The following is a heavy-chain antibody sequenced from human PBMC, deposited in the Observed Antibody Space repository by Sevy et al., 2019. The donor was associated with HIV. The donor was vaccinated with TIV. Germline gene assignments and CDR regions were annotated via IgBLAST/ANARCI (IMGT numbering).Heavy chain of an antibody. J-gene: IGHJ4*02. D-gene: IGHD5-18*01. Sequence: LSLTCAASGFTVNSNYMTWVRQASGKGLEGVSVIHSDDTTYHADSVKDRFTISRDNFKNTLYLHMSSLRAEDTAVYYCARGKSGYGYALNYWGQGTLVTVSS. CDR1: GFTVNSNY. CDR2: IHSDDTT. V-gene: IGHV3-66*01. CDR3: ARGKSGYGYALNY.